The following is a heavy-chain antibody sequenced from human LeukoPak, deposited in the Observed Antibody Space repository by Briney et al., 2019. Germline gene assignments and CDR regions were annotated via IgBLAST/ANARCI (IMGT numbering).Heavy chain of an antibody. J-gene: IGHJ6*03. CDR1: GGSISSYY. V-gene: IGHV4-34*01. CDR2: INHSGST. CDR3: ARVCAAARRYYYYMDV. Sequence: SETLSLTCTVSGGSISSYYWSWIRQPPGKGLEWIGEINHSGSTNYNPSLKSRVTISVDTSKNQFSLKLGSVTAADTAVYYCARVCAAARRYYYYMDVWGKGTTVTVSS. D-gene: IGHD6-6*01.